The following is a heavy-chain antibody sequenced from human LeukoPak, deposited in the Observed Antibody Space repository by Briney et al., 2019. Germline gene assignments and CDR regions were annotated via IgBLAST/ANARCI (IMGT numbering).Heavy chain of an antibody. CDR3: AKEGNAWPTNFDS. V-gene: IGHV3-23*01. J-gene: IGHJ4*02. CDR2: ISSNGSNT. Sequence: PGGSLRLSCAASGFTFSTYAVNWVRQAPGKGLEWVAAISSNGSNTYYADSVKGRFTISRDNSKNTLYLQMNSLRAEDTAMYYCAKEGNAWPTNFDSWGQGTLVTVSA. CDR1: GFTFSTYA. D-gene: IGHD5-24*01.